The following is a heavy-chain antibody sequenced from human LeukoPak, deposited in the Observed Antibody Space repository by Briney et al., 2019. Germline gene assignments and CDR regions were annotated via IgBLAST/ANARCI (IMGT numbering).Heavy chain of an antibody. CDR1: GYTSTEYY. Sequence: ASLKDSCKASGYTSTEYYMHCVRQAPGQGLEWMAWINPNSGGTNYTQKFQGRVTMTRDTSISTAYMELSRLRSDDTAVYYCARVRTKDAFDVWGQGTMVTVSS. CDR2: INPNSGGT. D-gene: IGHD2-8*01. J-gene: IGHJ3*01. CDR3: ARVRTKDAFDV. V-gene: IGHV1-2*02.